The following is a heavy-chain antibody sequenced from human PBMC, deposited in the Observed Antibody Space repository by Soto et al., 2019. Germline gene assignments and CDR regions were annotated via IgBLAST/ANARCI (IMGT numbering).Heavy chain of an antibody. CDR2: IDPSDSYI. V-gene: IGHV5-10-1*01. CDR1: GYSFTSYW. J-gene: IGHJ6*02. D-gene: IGHD2-2*01. CDR3: ARRNQLQHSYAVDV. Sequence: GESLKISCKASGYSFTSYWLRWVRQMPGKGLEWMGRIDPSDSYIDYSPSFQGRVTIAVDKSTTTAYLQWSRLKASDTAIYYCARRNQLQHSYAVDVWGQGTTVTVSS.